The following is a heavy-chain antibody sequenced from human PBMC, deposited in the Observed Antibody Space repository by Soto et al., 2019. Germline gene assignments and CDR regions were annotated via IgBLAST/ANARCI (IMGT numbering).Heavy chain of an antibody. J-gene: IGHJ6*02. D-gene: IGHD3-22*01. CDR2: IYSGGST. CDR1: GFTVSSNY. CDR3: ARLDRYDDSSGYYNYYVMDG. V-gene: IGHV3-53*01. Sequence: GGSLRLSCAASGFTVSSNYMSWVRQAPGKGLEWVSVIYSGGSTYYADSVKGRFTISRDNSKNTLYLQMNSLRAEDTAVYYCARLDRYDDSSGYYNYYVMDGWGQGTSVTVSS.